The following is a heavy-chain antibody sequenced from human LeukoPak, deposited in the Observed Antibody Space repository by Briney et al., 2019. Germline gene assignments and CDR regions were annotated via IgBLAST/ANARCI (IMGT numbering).Heavy chain of an antibody. CDR2: ISWNSGSI. CDR1: GFTFDDYA. CDR3: AREVWGYCSSSSCSKAY. V-gene: IGHV3-9*01. D-gene: IGHD2-2*01. J-gene: IGHJ4*02. Sequence: PGGSLRLSCAASGFTFDDYAMHWVRQAPGKGLEWVSGISWNSGSIGYADSVKGRFTISRDNSKNTLYLQMNSLRAEDTAVYYCAREVWGYCSSSSCSKAYWGQGTLVTVSS.